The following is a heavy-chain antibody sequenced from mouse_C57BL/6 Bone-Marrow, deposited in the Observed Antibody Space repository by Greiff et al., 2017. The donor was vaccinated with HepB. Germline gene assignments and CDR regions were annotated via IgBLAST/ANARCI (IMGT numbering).Heavy chain of an antibody. Sequence: VQLKESGGGLVQPGGSLSLSCAASGFTFTDYYMSWVRQPPGKALEWLGFIRNKANGYTTEYSASVKGRFTISRDNSQSILYLQMNALSAEDSATYYCARIRRNAMDYWGQRTSVTVST. J-gene: IGHJ4*01. CDR3: ARIRRNAMDY. CDR2: IRNKANGYTT. D-gene: IGHD2-12*01. CDR1: GFTFTDYY. V-gene: IGHV7-3*01.